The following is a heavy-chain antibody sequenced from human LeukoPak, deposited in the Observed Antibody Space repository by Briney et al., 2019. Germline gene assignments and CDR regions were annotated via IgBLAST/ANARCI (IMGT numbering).Heavy chain of an antibody. CDR1: GYTFTDSY. CDR2: ISGYNGKI. V-gene: IGHV1-18*04. CDR3: ARRFCSSVSCYDDDAFDV. J-gene: IGHJ3*01. Sequence: ASVKVSCKASGYTFTDSYIHWVRQAPGQGLEWMGWISGYNGKINYAQKFQGRVTMTTDTSTSTAYLELRSLTSEDTAVYYCARRFCSSVSCYDDDAFDVWGQGTLVTVSS. D-gene: IGHD2-2*01.